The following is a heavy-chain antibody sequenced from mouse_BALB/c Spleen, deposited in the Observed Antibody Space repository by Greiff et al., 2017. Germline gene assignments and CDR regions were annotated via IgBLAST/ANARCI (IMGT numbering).Heavy chain of an antibody. CDR2: INPYNDGT. V-gene: IGHV1-14*01. D-gene: IGHD3-1*01. CDR3: AREGQLGLQDAMDY. CDR1: GYTFTSYV. Sequence: VQLQQSGPELVKPGASVKMSCKASGYTFTSYVMHWVKQKPGQGLEWIGYINPYNDGTKYNEKFKGKATLTSDKSSSTAYMELSSLTSEDSAVYYCAREGQLGLQDAMDYWGQGTSVTVSS. J-gene: IGHJ4*01.